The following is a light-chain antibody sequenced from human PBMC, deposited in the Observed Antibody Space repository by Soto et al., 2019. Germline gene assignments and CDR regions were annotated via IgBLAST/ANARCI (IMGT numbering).Light chain of an antibody. Sequence: QSVLTQHASVSGSPGQSIAISCTGTSSDVDGYNYVSWYQHHPGKAPKLLIYDVSSRPSGVSNRFSGSKSGNTASLTISGLQAEEEADYYCISYTTISTYVFGTGTKVTVL. J-gene: IGLJ1*01. CDR2: DVS. CDR1: SSDVDGYNY. CDR3: ISYTTISTYV. V-gene: IGLV2-14*03.